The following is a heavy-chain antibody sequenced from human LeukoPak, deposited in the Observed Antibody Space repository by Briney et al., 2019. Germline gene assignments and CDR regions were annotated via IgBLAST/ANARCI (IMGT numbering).Heavy chain of an antibody. J-gene: IGHJ3*02. CDR2: VYYSGNT. Sequence: SETLSLTCTVSDGSITNYYWSWIRQPPGKGLEWIGSVYYSGNTYYNSSLKSRVTISVDTSKNQFSLKLSSVTAADTAIYYCTREYGFMTTVFHAFDIWGQGTMVTVSS. D-gene: IGHD4-17*01. CDR1: DGSITNYY. CDR3: TREYGFMTTVFHAFDI. V-gene: IGHV4-59*12.